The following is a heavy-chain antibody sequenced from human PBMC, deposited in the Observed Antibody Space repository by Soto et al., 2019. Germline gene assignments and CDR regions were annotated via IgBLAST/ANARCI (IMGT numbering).Heavy chain of an antibody. D-gene: IGHD5-18*01. CDR2: INPSGGST. J-gene: IGHJ5*02. CDR1: GYTFTTYY. CDR3: ARGPPVRYNYGYLSLFAP. V-gene: IGHV1-46*01. Sequence: ASVKLSCEACGYTFTTYYMHWVRQAPGQGLEWMGIINPSGGSTTYAQKFQGRVTMTRDTSTSTVYMELSSLTSEDTAVYYCARGPPVRYNYGYLSLFAPWGQGTLVTVSS.